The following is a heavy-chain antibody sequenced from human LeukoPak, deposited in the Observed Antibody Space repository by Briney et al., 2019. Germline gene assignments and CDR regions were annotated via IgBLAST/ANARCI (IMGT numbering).Heavy chain of an antibody. J-gene: IGHJ4*02. V-gene: IGHV4-34*01. Sequence: SETLSLTCAVYGGSFSGYYWSWIRQPPGKGLEWIGEINHSGSTNYNPSLKSRVTISVDTSRNQFSLKLSSVTAADTAVYYCARKAYDYVWGSYRYTTPVFFDYWGQGTLVTVSS. CDR1: GGSFSGYY. D-gene: IGHD3-16*02. CDR3: ARKAYDYVWGSYRYTTPVFFDY. CDR2: INHSGST.